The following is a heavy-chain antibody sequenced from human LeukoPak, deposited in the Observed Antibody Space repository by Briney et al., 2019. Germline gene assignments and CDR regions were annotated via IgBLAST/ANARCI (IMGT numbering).Heavy chain of an antibody. CDR2: IYYSGST. V-gene: IGHV4-59*01. J-gene: IGHJ4*02. Sequence: SETLSLTCTVSGGPISSYYWSWIRQPPGKGLEWIGYIYYSGSTNYNPSLKSRVTISVDTSKNQFSLKLSSVTAADTAVYYCARRDYASGPLAYWGEGTLVTVSS. CDR3: ARRDYASGPLAY. CDR1: GGPISSYY. D-gene: IGHD3-10*01.